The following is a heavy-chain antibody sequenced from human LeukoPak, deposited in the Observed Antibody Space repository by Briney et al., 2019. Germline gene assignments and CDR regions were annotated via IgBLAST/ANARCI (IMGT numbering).Heavy chain of an antibody. CDR1: GGSISSYY. V-gene: IGHV4-4*07. CDR2: IYTSGST. CDR3: ARDWEQWLVGKYYYYYYMDV. Sequence: PSETLSLTCTVSGGSISSYYWSWIRQPAGKGLEWIGRIYTSGSTNYNPSLKSRVTMSVDTSKSQFSLKLSSVTAADTAVYYCARDWEQWLVGKYYYYYYMDVWGKGTTVTVSS. J-gene: IGHJ6*03. D-gene: IGHD6-19*01.